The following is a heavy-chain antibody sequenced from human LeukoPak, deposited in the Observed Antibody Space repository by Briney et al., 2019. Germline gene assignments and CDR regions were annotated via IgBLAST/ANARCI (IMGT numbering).Heavy chain of an antibody. J-gene: IGHJ5*02. D-gene: IGHD2-2*01. Sequence: PSETLSLTCTVSGGSISSGGYYWGWIRQHPGKGLEWIGYIYYSGSTYYNPSLKSRVTISVDTSKNQFSLKLSSVTAADTAVYYCARGQVVPAAMGWFDPWGQGTLVTVSS. CDR1: GGSISSGGYY. V-gene: IGHV4-31*03. CDR2: IYYSGST. CDR3: ARGQVVPAAMGWFDP.